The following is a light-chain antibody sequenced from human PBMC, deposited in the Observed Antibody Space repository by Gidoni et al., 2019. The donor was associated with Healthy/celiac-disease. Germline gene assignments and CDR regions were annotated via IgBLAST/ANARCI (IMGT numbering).Light chain of an antibody. CDR1: QSVSSSY. J-gene: IGKJ2*01. CDR3: QQYGSSPRMYT. V-gene: IGKV3-20*01. Sequence: EIVLTQSPGTLSLSPGERATLSCRATQSVSSSYLAWYQQKPGPAPRLLIYDASSRATGIPDRFSGSGSGTDFTLTISRLEPEDFAVYYCQQYGSSPRMYTFGQGTKLEIK. CDR2: DAS.